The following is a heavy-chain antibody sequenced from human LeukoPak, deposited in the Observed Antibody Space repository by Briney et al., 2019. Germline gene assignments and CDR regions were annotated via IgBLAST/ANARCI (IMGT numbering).Heavy chain of an antibody. J-gene: IGHJ4*02. CDR2: ISSSGTYI. D-gene: IGHD3-22*01. Sequence: KPGGSLRLSCAASGFTFSLYSMSWVRQAPGEGLEWVATISSSGTYIYYIDSVKGRFTISGDNARNSLYLQMNSLRAEDTAVYYCARETNTSDTSGYIRADVRRDDHWGQGTLVTVSS. CDR3: ARETNTSDTSGYIRADVRRDDH. CDR1: GFTFSLYS. V-gene: IGHV3-21*06.